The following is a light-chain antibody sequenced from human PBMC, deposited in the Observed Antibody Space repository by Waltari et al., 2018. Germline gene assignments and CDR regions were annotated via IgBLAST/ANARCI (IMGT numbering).Light chain of an antibody. V-gene: IGKV3-11*01. CDR2: DAS. CDR3: QQRANWLT. Sequence: IVLTHSPAPLSLSPRYRATLSCSASQSVSSYIAWYQQKPGQPPRLLIYDASNRATGIPARFSGSGSGTDFTLTISTLEPEDCAVYYWQQRANWLTFGGGTKVEIK. J-gene: IGKJ4*01. CDR1: QSVSSY.